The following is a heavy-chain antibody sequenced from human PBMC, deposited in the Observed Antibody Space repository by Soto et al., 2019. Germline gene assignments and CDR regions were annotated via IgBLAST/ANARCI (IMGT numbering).Heavy chain of an antibody. J-gene: IGHJ2*01. CDR2: ITHSGST. Sequence: QVQLQQWGAGLLKPSETLSLTCAVYGGSFSGYYWSWIRQPPGKGLESIGEITHSGSTNYNPSLKGRVTISVDTSKSQFSLKLSSVTAADTAVYYCARDVMANNRYHWYFDLWGRGTLVTVSS. V-gene: IGHV4-34*01. D-gene: IGHD2-8*01. CDR1: GGSFSGYY. CDR3: ARDVMANNRYHWYFDL.